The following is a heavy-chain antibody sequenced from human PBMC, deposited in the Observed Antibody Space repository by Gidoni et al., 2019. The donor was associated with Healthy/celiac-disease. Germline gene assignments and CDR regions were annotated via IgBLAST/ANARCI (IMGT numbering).Heavy chain of an antibody. D-gene: IGHD3-22*01. J-gene: IGHJ4*02. CDR1: GGSISSGSYY. Sequence: QVQLQESGPGLVKPSQTLSLTCPFSGGSISSGSYYWSWIRQPAGKGLEWIGRIYTSGSTNYNPSLKSRVTISVDTSKNQFSLKLSSVTAADTAVYYCARETSSVEGYFDYWGQGTLVTVSS. CDR2: IYTSGST. V-gene: IGHV4-61*02. CDR3: ARETSSVEGYFDY.